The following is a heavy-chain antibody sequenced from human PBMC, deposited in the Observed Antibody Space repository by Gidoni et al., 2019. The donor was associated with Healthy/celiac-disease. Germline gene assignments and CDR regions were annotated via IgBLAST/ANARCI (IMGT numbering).Heavy chain of an antibody. CDR3: AREPDFWSGNTHFDY. CDR2: ISSSSSYI. V-gene: IGHV3-21*01. J-gene: IGHJ4*02. CDR1: GFTFSSYS. D-gene: IGHD3-3*01. Sequence: EVQLVESGGGLVKPGGSLRLSCAASGFTFSSYSMNCVRQAPGKGLEWVSSISSSSSYIYYADSVKGRFTISRDNAKNSLYLQMNSLRAEDTAVYYCAREPDFWSGNTHFDYWGQGPLVTVSS.